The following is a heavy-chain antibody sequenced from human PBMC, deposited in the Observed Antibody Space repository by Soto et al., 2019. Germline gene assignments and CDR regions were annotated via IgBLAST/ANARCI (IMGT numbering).Heavy chain of an antibody. CDR3: ASSLYRSGGYDVFDI. D-gene: IGHD6-25*01. CDR1: GGTFSSYA. Sequence: VKVSCKASGGTFSSYAISWVRQAPGQGLEWMGGIIPIFGTANYAQKFQGRVTITADESTSTAYMELGSLRSEDTAVYYCASSLYRSGGYDVFDIWGKGTMVTVSS. J-gene: IGHJ3*02. V-gene: IGHV1-69*13. CDR2: IIPIFGTA.